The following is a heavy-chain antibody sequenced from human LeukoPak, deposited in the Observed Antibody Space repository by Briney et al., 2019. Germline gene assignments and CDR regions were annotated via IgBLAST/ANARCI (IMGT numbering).Heavy chain of an antibody. CDR2: VYYNGSS. CDR1: GGSIGFYY. J-gene: IGHJ4*02. CDR3: ARSIKRRLFDY. V-gene: IGHV4-59*01. Sequence: SETLSLTCTVSGGSIGFYYWNWIRQPPGKGLEWIGCVYYNGSSNYNPSLKSRVTISVDTSKIQFSLKLSSMTAADTAVYYCARSIKRRLFDYWGQGSLVTVPS. D-gene: IGHD2-21*01.